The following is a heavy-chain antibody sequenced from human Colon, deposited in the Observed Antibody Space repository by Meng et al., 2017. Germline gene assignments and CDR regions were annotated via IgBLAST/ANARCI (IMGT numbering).Heavy chain of an antibody. V-gene: IGHV6-1*01. D-gene: IGHD3-10*02. J-gene: IGHJ4*02. Sequence: QVQLRPSGPGLVKPSQTPSLTCASSGDSVSSNSAAWNWIRQSPSRGLEWLGRTYYRSKYYNDYALSVKSRITINPDTSKNQFSLQLYSVTPEDTAIYYCARDWGDVRGGFDFWGQGTLVTVSS. CDR2: TYYRSKYYN. CDR3: ARDWGDVRGGFDF. CDR1: GDSVSSNSAA.